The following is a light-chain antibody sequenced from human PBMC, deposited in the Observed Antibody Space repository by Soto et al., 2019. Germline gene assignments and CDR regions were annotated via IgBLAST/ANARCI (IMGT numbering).Light chain of an antibody. CDR3: CSYAVNVV. CDR2: EGS. Sequence: SALTQPASVSGSPGQSITISCTGTSSDVGSYNLVSWYQQHPGKAPKLMIYEGSKRPSGVSNRFSGSKSGNTASLTISGLQAEDEADYYCCSYAVNVVFGGGTKLTVL. J-gene: IGLJ2*01. V-gene: IGLV2-23*01. CDR1: SSDVGSYNL.